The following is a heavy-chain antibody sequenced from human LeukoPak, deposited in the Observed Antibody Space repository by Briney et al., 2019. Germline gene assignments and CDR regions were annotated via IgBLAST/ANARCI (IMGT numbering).Heavy chain of an antibody. V-gene: IGHV1-18*01. D-gene: IGHD3-9*01. CDR3: ARDSAYDILTGYYYWFDP. J-gene: IGHJ5*02. CDR1: GYTFTSYG. CDR2: ISAYNGNT. Sequence: ASVKVSCKASGYTFTSYGISWVRQAPGQGLEWMGWISAYNGNTNYAQKLQGRVTMTTDTSTSTAYMELRSLRSDDTAVYYCARDSAYDILTGYYYWFDPWGQGTLVTVSS.